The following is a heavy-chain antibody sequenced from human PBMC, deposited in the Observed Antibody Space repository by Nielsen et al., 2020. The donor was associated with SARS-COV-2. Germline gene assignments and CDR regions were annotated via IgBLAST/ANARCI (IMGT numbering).Heavy chain of an antibody. CDR1: GGSFSGYY. CDR3: ARDTKIQLWFGPFDY. V-gene: IGHV4-34*01. D-gene: IGHD5-18*01. CDR2: INHSGST. Sequence: SETLSLTCAVYGGSFSGYYWSWIRQPPGKGLEWIGEINHSGSTNYNPSLKSRVTISVDTSKNQFSLKLSSVTAADTAVYYCARDTKIQLWFGPFDYWGQGTLVTVSS. J-gene: IGHJ4*02.